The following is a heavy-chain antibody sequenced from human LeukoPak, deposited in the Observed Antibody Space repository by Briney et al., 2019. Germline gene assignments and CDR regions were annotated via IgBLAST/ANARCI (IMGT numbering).Heavy chain of an antibody. V-gene: IGHV3-66*01. CDR2: IFSDGSA. J-gene: IGHJ4*02. Sequence: PGGSLRLSCAVSGLTVSSNYMNWVRQAPGKGLEWVSVIFSDGSAYYADSVKGRFTISRDNSKNTLYLQLNSLRAADTAVYYCAGGSYAYWGQGTLVTVAS. CDR3: AGGSYAY. CDR1: GLTVSSNY. D-gene: IGHD1-26*01.